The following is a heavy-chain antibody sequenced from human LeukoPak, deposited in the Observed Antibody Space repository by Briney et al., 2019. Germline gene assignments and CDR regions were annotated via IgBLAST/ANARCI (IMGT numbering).Heavy chain of an antibody. CDR3: ARGRWPPLPTY. Sequence: SETLSLTCAVYGVSFSGYYWSWIRQPPGKGLEWIGEINHSGSTNYNPSLKSRVTISVDTSKNQFSPKLSSVTAADTAVYYCARGRWPPLPTYWGQGTLVTVSS. J-gene: IGHJ4*02. V-gene: IGHV4-34*01. CDR2: INHSGST. CDR1: GVSFSGYY. D-gene: IGHD5-24*01.